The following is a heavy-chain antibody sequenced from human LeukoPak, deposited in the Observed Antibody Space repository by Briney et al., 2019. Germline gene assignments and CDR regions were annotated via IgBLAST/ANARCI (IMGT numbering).Heavy chain of an antibody. CDR1: GYTFTSYG. CDR2: ISAYNGNA. J-gene: IGHJ6*03. D-gene: IGHD3-10*01. V-gene: IGHV1-18*01. CDR3: ARDSGSGLLWFGELHRSVRDPMDV. Sequence: ASVKVSCKASGYTFTSYGISWVRQAPGQGLEWMGWISAYNGNANYAQKLQGRVAMTTDTSTSTAYMELRSLRSDDTAVYYCARDSGSGLLWFGELHRSVRDPMDVWGKGTTVTISS.